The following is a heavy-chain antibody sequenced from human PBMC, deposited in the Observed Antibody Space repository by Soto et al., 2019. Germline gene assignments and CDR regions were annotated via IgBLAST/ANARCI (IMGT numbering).Heavy chain of an antibody. CDR2: INAGNGDR. CDR3: ARGIDYAFYFDY. Sequence: VASVKVSCKASGYTFITYPIHWVRQAPGQSLEWMGWINAGNGDRKYSQKFQGRVTITRDTSASTAYMELGSLRSEDTAVYYCARGIDYAFYFDYWGQGTLVTVSS. J-gene: IGHJ4*02. D-gene: IGHD3-3*01. CDR1: GYTFITYP. V-gene: IGHV1-3*01.